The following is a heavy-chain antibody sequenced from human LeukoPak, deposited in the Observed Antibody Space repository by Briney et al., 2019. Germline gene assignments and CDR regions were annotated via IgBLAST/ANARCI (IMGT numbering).Heavy chain of an antibody. J-gene: IGHJ3*02. CDR2: IYSNGNT. V-gene: IGHV4-4*07. Sequence: SETLSLTCTVSGGSSRSYFWHWIRQPAGKGLEWVGRIYSNGNTNHNPSLKRRLTMSLDTSKKQFSLRMTSVTAADTAVYYCARERGDAVDAFDIWGQGTVVTVSS. D-gene: IGHD3-16*01. CDR1: GGSSRSYF. CDR3: ARERGDAVDAFDI.